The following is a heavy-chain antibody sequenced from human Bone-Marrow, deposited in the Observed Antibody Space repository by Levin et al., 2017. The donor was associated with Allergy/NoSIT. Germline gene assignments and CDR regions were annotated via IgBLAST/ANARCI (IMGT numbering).Heavy chain of an antibody. J-gene: IGHJ4*02. Sequence: GASVKVSCGASGFTFSLHSMNWVRQAPGKGLEWVSSISGGSNYIYYADSVKGRFTISRDNANNSLYLQMNSLRAEDTAVYYCARMMTTVTNFDYWGQGTLVTVSS. V-gene: IGHV3-21*01. CDR2: ISGGSNYI. CDR1: GFTFSLHS. D-gene: IGHD4-17*01. CDR3: ARMMTTVTNFDY.